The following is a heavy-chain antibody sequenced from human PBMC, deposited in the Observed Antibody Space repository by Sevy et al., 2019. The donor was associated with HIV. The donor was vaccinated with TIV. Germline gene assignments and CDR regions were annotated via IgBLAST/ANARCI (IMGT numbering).Heavy chain of an antibody. V-gene: IGHV3-7*01. CDR2: IKQDGSEK. CDR1: GFTFSSYW. CDR3: ASRKIVGAPPDAFDI. Sequence: GGSLRLSCAASGFTFSSYWMSWVRQAPGKGLEWAANIKQDGSEKYYVDSVKGRFTISRDNAKNSLYLQMNSLRAEDTAVYYCASRKIVGAPPDAFDIWGQGTMVNVSS. D-gene: IGHD1-26*01. J-gene: IGHJ3*02.